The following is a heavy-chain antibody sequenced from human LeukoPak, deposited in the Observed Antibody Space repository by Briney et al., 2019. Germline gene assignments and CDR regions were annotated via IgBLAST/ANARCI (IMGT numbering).Heavy chain of an antibody. CDR3: AIRGYSYKPSYWYFDL. J-gene: IGHJ2*01. V-gene: IGHV4-39*01. D-gene: IGHD5-18*01. CDR1: GGSISSCSYY. CDR2: IYYSGST. Sequence: PSETLSLTCTVSGGSISSCSYYWGWIRQPPGKGLEWIGSIYYSGSTYYNPSLKSRVTISVDTSKNQFSLKLSSVTAADTAVYYCAIRGYSYKPSYWYFDLWGRGTLVTVSS.